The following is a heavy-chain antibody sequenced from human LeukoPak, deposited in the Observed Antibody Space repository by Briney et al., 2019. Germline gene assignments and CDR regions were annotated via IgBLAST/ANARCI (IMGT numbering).Heavy chain of an antibody. CDR2: IYSGGTT. Sequence: GGSLRLSCVASGSTVSNNYMSWVRQAPGKGLEWVSVIYSGGTTYYADSVKGRFTISRDNSNNTLYLQMNSLRAEDTAVYYCARAPPEKCSGGSCYSLDYWGQGTLVTVSS. V-gene: IGHV3-53*01. J-gene: IGHJ4*02. CDR1: GSTVSNNY. CDR3: ARAPPEKCSGGSCYSLDY. D-gene: IGHD2-15*01.